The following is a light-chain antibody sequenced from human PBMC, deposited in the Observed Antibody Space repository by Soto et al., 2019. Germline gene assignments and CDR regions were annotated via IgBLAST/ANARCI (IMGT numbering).Light chain of an antibody. J-gene: IGLJ2*01. V-gene: IGLV3-1*01. CDR2: QDR. Sequence: SYELTQPPSVSVSPGQTASISCSGNKLGNKYTCWYQQKSGQSPVLVIYQDRQRPSGIPERFSGSNSGNTATLTISGTQAMDEADYYCQAWDSSTVVFGGGTKLTVL. CDR3: QAWDSSTVV. CDR1: KLGNKY.